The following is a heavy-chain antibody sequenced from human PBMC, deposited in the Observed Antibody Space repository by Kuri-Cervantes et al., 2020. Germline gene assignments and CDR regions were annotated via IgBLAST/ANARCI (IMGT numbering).Heavy chain of an antibody. Sequence: GESLKISCAASGFTFSSYWMHWVRQAPGKGLVWVSRINSDGSSTSYADSVKGRFTISRDNAKNTLYLQMNSLRAEDTAVYYCARADRGYFDYWGQGTLVTVSS. CDR1: GFTFSSYW. J-gene: IGHJ4*02. V-gene: IGHV3-74*01. CDR2: INSDGSST. CDR3: ARADRGYFDY.